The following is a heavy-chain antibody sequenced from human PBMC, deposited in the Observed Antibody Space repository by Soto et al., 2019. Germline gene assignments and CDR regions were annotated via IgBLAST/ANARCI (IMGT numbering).Heavy chain of an antibody. D-gene: IGHD3-22*01. V-gene: IGHV3-33*01. CDR1: GFVFSNYG. J-gene: IGHJ4*02. CDR2: IWDDGSNK. CDR3: ARDHYSDSKGSQPDY. Sequence: QVQLVESGGGVVQPGRSLRLSCAATGFVFSNYGMHWVRQAPGKGLEWVAVIWDDGSNKYYADSVKGRFTIARYNSKNTVYLQMDSLRAEDTAVYYCARDHYSDSKGSQPDYWGQGTLVTVSS.